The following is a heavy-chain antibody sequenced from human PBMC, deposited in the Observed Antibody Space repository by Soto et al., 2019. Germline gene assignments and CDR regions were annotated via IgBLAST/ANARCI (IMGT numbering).Heavy chain of an antibody. V-gene: IGHV4-4*02. Sequence: PSETLYLTCAVSSGSISSSNWWSGVRQPPGKGLEWIGEIYHSGSTNYNPSLKSRVTISVDKSKNQFSLKLSSVTAADTAVYYCAKWGSYYYDSSGYSAFDYWGQGTLVTVSS. D-gene: IGHD3-22*01. CDR1: SGSISSSNW. J-gene: IGHJ4*02. CDR2: IYHSGST. CDR3: AKWGSYYYDSSGYSAFDY.